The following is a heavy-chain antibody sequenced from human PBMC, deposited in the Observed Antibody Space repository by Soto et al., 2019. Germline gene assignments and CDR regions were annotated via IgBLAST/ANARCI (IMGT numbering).Heavy chain of an antibody. Sequence: QITLKESVPTLVNPTKTLTLTGSFPGSSFSTVGGAVGWIRQPPGKALEWLALVYWDDDKRYSPSLKSRLTITKDTSKNQVVLTMTNMDPLDTATYYCARVLRRYFDYWGQGALVTVSS. CDR2: VYWDDDK. V-gene: IGHV2-5*02. CDR3: ARVLRRYFDY. CDR1: GSSFSTVGGA. J-gene: IGHJ4*02. D-gene: IGHD6-6*01.